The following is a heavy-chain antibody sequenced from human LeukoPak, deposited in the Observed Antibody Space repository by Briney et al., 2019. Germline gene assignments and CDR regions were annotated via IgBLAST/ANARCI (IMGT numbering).Heavy chain of an antibody. D-gene: IGHD3-16*01. CDR1: GFTFKTYA. V-gene: IGHV3-23*01. CDR2: ISGSSEST. J-gene: IGHJ3*02. Sequence: PGGSLRLSCAASGFTFKTYAMTWVRQAPGKGLEWVSGISGSSESTYYADSVKGRFTISRDNSKNKLYLQMDSLRAEDMAVYYGARDRVGGWAFDIWGQGTMVTVSS. CDR3: ARDRVGGWAFDI.